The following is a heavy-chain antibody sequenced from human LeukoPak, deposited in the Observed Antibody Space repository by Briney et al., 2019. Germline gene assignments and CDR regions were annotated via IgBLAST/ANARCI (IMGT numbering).Heavy chain of an antibody. D-gene: IGHD3-10*01. CDR1: GGSISNYY. CDR2: IYYSGST. CDR3: ARQAPRGYFDY. Sequence: SETLSLTCTVSGGSISNYYWSWIRQPPGKGLEWIGYIYYSGSTNYNPSLKSRVTISVDTSKTQFSLKLNSVTAADTAMYYCARQAPRGYFDYWGQGTLATVSS. J-gene: IGHJ4*02. V-gene: IGHV4-59*08.